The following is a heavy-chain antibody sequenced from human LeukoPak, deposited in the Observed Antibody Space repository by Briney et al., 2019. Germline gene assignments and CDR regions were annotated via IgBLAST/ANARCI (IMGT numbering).Heavy chain of an antibody. CDR2: IRYDGSNK. D-gene: IGHD3-3*01. CDR3: AKTGPFGVVIMGGDYYYMDV. J-gene: IGHJ6*03. V-gene: IGHV3-30*02. CDR1: GFTFSSYG. Sequence: GSLRLSCAASGFTFSSYGMLWVRQAPGKGLEWVAFIRYDGSNKYYADSVKGRFTISRDNSKNTLYLQMNSLRAEDTAVYYCAKTGPFGVVIMGGDYYYMDVWGKGTTVTVSS.